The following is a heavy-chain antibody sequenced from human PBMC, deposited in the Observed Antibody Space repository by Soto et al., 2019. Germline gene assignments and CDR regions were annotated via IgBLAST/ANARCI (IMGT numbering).Heavy chain of an antibody. Sequence: QVQLQQWGAGLLKPSETLSLTCAVYGGSFSGYYWSWIRQPPGKGLEWIGEINHSGSTNYNPSLKSRVTISVDTSKNQFSLKLSSVTAADTAVYYCARARRYEVAGAARRGPYGMDVWGQGTTVTVSS. J-gene: IGHJ6*02. CDR1: GGSFSGYY. CDR2: INHSGST. CDR3: ARARRYEVAGAARRGPYGMDV. V-gene: IGHV4-34*01. D-gene: IGHD6-19*01.